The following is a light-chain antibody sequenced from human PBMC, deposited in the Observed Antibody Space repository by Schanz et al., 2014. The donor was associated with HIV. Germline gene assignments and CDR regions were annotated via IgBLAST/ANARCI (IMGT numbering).Light chain of an antibody. V-gene: IGKV1-39*01. CDR1: QSINTF. J-gene: IGKJ5*01. Sequence: DIQMTPSPSAMSASVGARVTITCRASQSINTFLNWYQQKSGKAPNLLIYAASSLQSGVPSRFSGSGSGTDFTLTISSLQPEDSAVYFCQQSAGDPTFGQGTRLEIK. CDR2: AAS. CDR3: QQSAGDPT.